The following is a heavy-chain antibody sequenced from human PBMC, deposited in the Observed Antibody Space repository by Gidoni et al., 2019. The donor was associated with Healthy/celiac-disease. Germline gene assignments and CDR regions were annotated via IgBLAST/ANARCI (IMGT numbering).Heavy chain of an antibody. CDR3: ARAPEAKIVATTPPSYGMDV. Sequence: EVQLVESGGGLVKPGGSLRLSCAASGFPFSSSSMNWVRQAPGKGLEWVSSISSSSSYIYYADSVKGRFTISRDNAKNSLYLQMNSLRAEDTAVYYCARAPEAKIVATTPPSYGMDVWGQGTTVTVSS. V-gene: IGHV3-21*01. D-gene: IGHD5-12*01. J-gene: IGHJ6*02. CDR1: GFPFSSSS. CDR2: ISSSSSYI.